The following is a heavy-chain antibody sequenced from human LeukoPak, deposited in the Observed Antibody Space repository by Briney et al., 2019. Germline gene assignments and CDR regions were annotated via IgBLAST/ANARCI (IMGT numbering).Heavy chain of an antibody. Sequence: SETLSLTCTVSGGSIGSDDYFWTWIRQPPGKSLEWLGYVYYSGTTNYNPSFKGRVTISMDTPLNQFSLKMRSVTAADTAVYYCARGSSYFAVDVWGQGTTVTVS. CDR1: GGSIGSDDYF. CDR3: ARGSSYFAVDV. D-gene: IGHD3-10*01. V-gene: IGHV4-30-4*01. CDR2: VYYSGTT. J-gene: IGHJ6*02.